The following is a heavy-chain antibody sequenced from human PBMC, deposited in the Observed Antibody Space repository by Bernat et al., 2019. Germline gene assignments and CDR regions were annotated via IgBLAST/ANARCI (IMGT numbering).Heavy chain of an antibody. J-gene: IGHJ4*02. Sequence: EVQLVESGGGLVQPGGSLRLSCAASGFTFSSYWMHWVRQAPGKGLVWVSRINSDGSTTNYADSVRGRFTISRDNAKNTLFVQMNSLRADDTAVYYCAREGRDGYNYDYWGQGTLVTVSS. V-gene: IGHV3-74*01. CDR2: INSDGSTT. CDR3: AREGRDGYNYDY. CDR1: GFTFSSYW. D-gene: IGHD5-24*01.